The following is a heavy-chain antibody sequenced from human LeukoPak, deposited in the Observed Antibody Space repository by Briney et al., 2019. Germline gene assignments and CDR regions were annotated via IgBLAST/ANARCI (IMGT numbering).Heavy chain of an antibody. V-gene: IGHV4-30-4*08. CDR2: IYYSGST. Sequence: PSETLSLTCTVSGGSISSGDYYWSWIRQPPGKGLEWIGYIYYSGSTYYNPSLKSRVTISVDTSKNQLSLKLSSVTAADTAVYYCARVGDFWSGYPLGSDYWGQGTLVTVSS. D-gene: IGHD3-3*01. CDR3: ARVGDFWSGYPLGSDY. CDR1: GGSISSGDYY. J-gene: IGHJ4*02.